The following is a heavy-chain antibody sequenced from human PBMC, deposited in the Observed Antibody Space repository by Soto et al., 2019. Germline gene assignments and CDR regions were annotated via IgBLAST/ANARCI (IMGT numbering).Heavy chain of an antibody. CDR2: IYYSGST. Sequence: SETLSLTCTVSGGSISSGGYYWSWIRQPPGKGLEWIGYIYYSGSTNYNPSLKSRVTISVDTSKNQFSLKLSSVTAADTAVYYCARDYYDSSGPGSYYYYGTDVWGQGTTVTVSS. CDR1: GGSISSGGYY. V-gene: IGHV4-61*08. CDR3: ARDYYDSSGPGSYYYYGTDV. D-gene: IGHD3-22*01. J-gene: IGHJ6*02.